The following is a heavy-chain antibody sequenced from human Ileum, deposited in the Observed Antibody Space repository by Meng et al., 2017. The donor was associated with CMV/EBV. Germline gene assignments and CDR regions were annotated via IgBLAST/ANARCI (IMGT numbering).Heavy chain of an antibody. V-gene: IGHV1-46*01. CDR3: ARGTLTVTGPGYFDY. Sequence: ASVKVSCKASGYSFTNYYIHWVRQAPGQGLEWMGIINPSTGSTMSAQKFHGRVTMTRDTSTSTVYMELSSLRSEDTAVYYCARGTLTVTGPGYFDYWGQGTLVTVSS. D-gene: IGHD6-19*01. CDR1: GYSFTNYY. CDR2: INPSTGST. J-gene: IGHJ4*02.